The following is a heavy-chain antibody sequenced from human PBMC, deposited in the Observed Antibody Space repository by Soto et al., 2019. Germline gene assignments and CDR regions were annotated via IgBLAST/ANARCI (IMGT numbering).Heavy chain of an antibody. CDR3: VRIRYQLPSSVLWLDP. CDR1: GGFLSGSY. V-gene: IGHV4-34*01. D-gene: IGHD3-16*01. J-gene: IGHJ5*02. Sequence: SDTLSLTCAVYGGFLSGSYWTWIRQPPGKGLECIGEINHVGGTNYNPSLKSRVTMSVDTSQNQFSLRLISVTAADTAMYFCVRIRYQLPSSVLWLDPLGQGTPVTVSS. CDR2: INHVGGT.